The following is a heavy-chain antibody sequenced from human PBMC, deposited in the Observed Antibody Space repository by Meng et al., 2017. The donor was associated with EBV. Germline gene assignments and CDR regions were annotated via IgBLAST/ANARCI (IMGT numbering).Heavy chain of an antibody. CDR3: VRDLWLRIGECV. D-gene: IGHD5-12*01. V-gene: IGHV1-69*17. CDR1: GDNFNNFG. CDR2: ITRVFGIA. Sequence: VQLVESGAEVNRPGSSVKFSCKGYGDNFNNFGSIWVRQALGQGLEWMGEITRVFGIANYAESFHGRVTISADKSTRTAYMDLSSLRYDDAVVYYCVRDLWLRIGECVWGQGTLVTVSS. J-gene: IGHJ4*02.